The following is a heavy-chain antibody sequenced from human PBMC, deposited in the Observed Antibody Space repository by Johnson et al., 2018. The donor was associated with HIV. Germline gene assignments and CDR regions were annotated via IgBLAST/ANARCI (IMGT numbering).Heavy chain of an antibody. CDR2: ISYDGSNK. Sequence: QVQLVESGGGVVQPGRSLRLSCAASGFTFSSYAMHWVRQAPGKGLEWVAVISYDGSNKYYADSVKGRFTISRDNSKNSLYLQMNSLRVEDTAVYYCARDLYYDVLTGYSQLASDIWGRGTMVTVSS. D-gene: IGHD3-9*01. J-gene: IGHJ3*02. CDR3: ARDLYYDVLTGYSQLASDI. CDR1: GFTFSSYA. V-gene: IGHV3-30*04.